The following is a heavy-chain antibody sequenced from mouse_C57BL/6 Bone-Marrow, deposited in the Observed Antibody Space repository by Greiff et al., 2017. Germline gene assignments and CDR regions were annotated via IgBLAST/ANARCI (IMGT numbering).Heavy chain of an antibody. V-gene: IGHV1-64*01. D-gene: IGHD1-1*01. J-gene: IGHJ1*03. CDR2: IHPNSGST. Sequence: VQLQQPGAELVKPGASVKLSCKASGYTFTSYWMHWVKQRPGQGLEWIGLIHPNSGSTNYNEKFKSKATLTVDKSSSTAYMQLSSLTSEDSAVYYCARLTLYYGSSNWYFDVWGTGTTVTVSS. CDR3: ARLTLYYGSSNWYFDV. CDR1: GYTFTSYW.